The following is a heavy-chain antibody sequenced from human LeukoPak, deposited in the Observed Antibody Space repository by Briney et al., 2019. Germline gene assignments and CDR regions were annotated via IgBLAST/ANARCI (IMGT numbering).Heavy chain of an antibody. CDR1: GYSISSGYY. D-gene: IGHD1-26*01. V-gene: IGHV4-38-2*02. CDR2: IYHSGST. CDR3: ARRLVTVVRGSGSYHWLRYFDY. Sequence: SETLSLTCTVSGYSISSGYYWGWIRQPPGQGLEWIGSIYHSGSTYYNPSLKSRVTISIDTSKNQFSLALSSVTAADTAVYYCARRLVTVVRGSGSYHWLRYFDYWGQGTLVTVSS. J-gene: IGHJ4*02.